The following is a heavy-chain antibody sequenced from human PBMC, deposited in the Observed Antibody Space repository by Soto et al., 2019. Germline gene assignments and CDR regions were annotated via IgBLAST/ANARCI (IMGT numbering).Heavy chain of an antibody. J-gene: IGHJ6*02. CDR2: IYYSGST. Sequence: QVQLQESGPGLVKPSQTLSLTCTVSGGSISSGGYYWSWIRQHPGKGLEWIGYIYYSGSTYYNPSLKSRVTISVDTSKNQFSLKLSSVTAADTAVYYCARQWFGDQSYGMDVWGQGTTVTVSS. CDR3: ARQWFGDQSYGMDV. CDR1: GGSISSGGYY. V-gene: IGHV4-31*03. D-gene: IGHD3-10*01.